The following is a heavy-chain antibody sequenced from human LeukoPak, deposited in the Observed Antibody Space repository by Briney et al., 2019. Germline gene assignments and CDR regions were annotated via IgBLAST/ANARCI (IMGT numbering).Heavy chain of an antibody. D-gene: IGHD3-3*01. CDR3: ARQIRFLEWLFDY. J-gene: IGHJ4*02. V-gene: IGHV4-34*01. CDR1: GGSYSGYY. CDR2: INHSGST. Sequence: SETLSLTCAVYGGSYSGYYWSWIRQPPGKGLEWIGEINHSGSTNYNPSLRSRVTISVDTSKNQFSLKLSSVTAADTAVYYCARQIRFLEWLFDYWGQGTLVTVSS.